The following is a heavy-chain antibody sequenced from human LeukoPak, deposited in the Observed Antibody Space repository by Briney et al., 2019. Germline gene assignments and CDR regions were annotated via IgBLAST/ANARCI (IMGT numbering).Heavy chain of an antibody. Sequence: SSETLSLTCTVSGGSISSYYWSWIRQPPGEGLEWIGEICLDGRIHYTPSLKSRISISIDRSKDQFSLNLISVAAADTAIYFCASQGGLRNDFWGQGTLVTVSS. CDR3: ASQGGLRNDF. D-gene: IGHD1-26*01. CDR1: GGSISSYY. V-gene: IGHV4-59*12. J-gene: IGHJ4*02. CDR2: ICLDGRI.